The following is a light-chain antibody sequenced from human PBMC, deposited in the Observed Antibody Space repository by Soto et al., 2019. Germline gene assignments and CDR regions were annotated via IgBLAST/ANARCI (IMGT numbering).Light chain of an antibody. CDR2: DAS. CDR3: QQYSSYSWT. CDR1: QSISGW. V-gene: IGKV1-5*01. J-gene: IGKJ1*01. Sequence: IQMTQSPSTLSASVGDRVTITCRASQSISGWLAWYQQKPGKAPKLLIYDASILESGVPSRFSGSGSGTEFTLTISSMQHDDFATYYCQQYSSYSWTFGQWTKGDIK.